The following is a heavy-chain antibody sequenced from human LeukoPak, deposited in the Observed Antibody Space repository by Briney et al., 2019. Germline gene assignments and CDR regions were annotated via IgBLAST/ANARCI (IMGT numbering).Heavy chain of an antibody. D-gene: IGHD2-8*01. J-gene: IGHJ4*02. CDR1: GFTFNNYP. CDR3: AKGINGYFDY. V-gene: IGHV3-23*01. Sequence: AGSLRLSCAASGFTFNNYPMTWVRQAPGRGLEWVSSINPSGGNTYYADSVKGRFTISRDNSENTLYLQMNSLRAEDTALYYCAKGINGYFDYWGQGTLVTVSS. CDR2: INPSGGNT.